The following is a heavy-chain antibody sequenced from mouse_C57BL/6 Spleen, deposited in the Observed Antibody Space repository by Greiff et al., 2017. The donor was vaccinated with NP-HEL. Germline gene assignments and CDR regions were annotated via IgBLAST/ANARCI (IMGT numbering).Heavy chain of an antibody. D-gene: IGHD1-1*01. J-gene: IGHJ4*01. CDR3: ARDYYGSSLYAMDY. CDR1: GFSLTSYG. CDR2: IWSDGST. Sequence: QVQLKQSGPGLVAPSQSLSITCTVSGFSLTSYGVHWVRQPPGKGLEWLVVIWSDGSTTYNSALKSRLSISKDNSKSQVFLKMNSLQTDDTAMYYCARDYYGSSLYAMDYWGQGTSVTVSS. V-gene: IGHV2-6*03.